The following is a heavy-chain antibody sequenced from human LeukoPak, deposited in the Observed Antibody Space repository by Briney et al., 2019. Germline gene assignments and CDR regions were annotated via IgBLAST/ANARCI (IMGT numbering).Heavy chain of an antibody. Sequence: SETLSLTCTVSGGPITSSNYFWGWIRQSPGKGLEWIGSIYYSGSTYYNPSLKSRVTISVETSKIQFSLKLSSVTAADSAVYYCARDSCSSTSCRRKFDNWGQGTLVTVSS. CDR2: IYYSGST. CDR3: ARDSCSSTSCRRKFDN. D-gene: IGHD2-2*01. J-gene: IGHJ4*02. V-gene: IGHV4-39*07. CDR1: GGPITSSNYF.